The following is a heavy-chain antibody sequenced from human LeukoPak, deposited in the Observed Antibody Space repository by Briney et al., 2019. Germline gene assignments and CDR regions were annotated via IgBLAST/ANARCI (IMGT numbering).Heavy chain of an antibody. CDR3: ATPPRGYYGSGSYPEYFQH. Sequence: GESLKISCKGSGYSFTSYWIGWVRQMPGKGLEWMGIIYPGDSGTRYSPSFQGQVTISADKSISTAYLQWSSLKASDTAMYYCATPPRGYYGSGSYPEYFQHWGQGTLVTVSS. D-gene: IGHD3-10*01. V-gene: IGHV5-51*01. CDR2: IYPGDSGT. J-gene: IGHJ1*01. CDR1: GYSFTSYW.